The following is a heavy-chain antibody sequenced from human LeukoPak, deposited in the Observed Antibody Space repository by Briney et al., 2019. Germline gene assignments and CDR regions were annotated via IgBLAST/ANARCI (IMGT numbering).Heavy chain of an antibody. CDR3: ARDRSGYANDAFDF. CDR1: GLTFSNYG. D-gene: IGHD3-3*01. CDR2: IWYDGSNK. J-gene: IGHJ3*01. V-gene: IGHV3-33*01. Sequence: GGSLRLSCAASGLTFSNYGMHWVRQAPGKGLEWVAVIWYDGSNKYYADSVKGRFTISRDNSRNTLDLQMNSLRAEDTAVYHCARDRSGYANDAFDFWGQGTMVTVSS.